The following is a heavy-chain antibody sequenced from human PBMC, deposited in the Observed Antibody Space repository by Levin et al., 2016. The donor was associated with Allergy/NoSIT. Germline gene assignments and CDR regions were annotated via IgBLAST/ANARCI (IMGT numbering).Heavy chain of an antibody. CDR1: GFTFSAYG. CDR3: ARDWSNYFDY. V-gene: IGHV3-23*01. CDR2: IRSSGFST. D-gene: IGHD3-3*01. J-gene: IGHJ4*02. Sequence: GGSLRLSCAASGFTFSAYGMSWVRQAPGKGLEWVSAIRSSGFSTYYADSVKGRFTISRDNSKNTLYLQMNSLRAEDTAVYYCARDWSNYFDYWGQGTLVTVSS.